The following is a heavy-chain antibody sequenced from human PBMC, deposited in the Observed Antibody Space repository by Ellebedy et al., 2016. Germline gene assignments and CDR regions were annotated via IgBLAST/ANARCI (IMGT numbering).Heavy chain of an antibody. J-gene: IGHJ4*02. CDR3: ARGGAVAGGFDY. Sequence: GGSLRLSCAASGFSLTGSDLHWVRQAPGKGLEWVAVIWSDGNKKYYTDSVRGRFTISRDTSENTLYMEMDSLRAEDTAVYYCARGGAVAGGFDYWGQGTLVTVSS. CDR1: GFSLTGSD. D-gene: IGHD6-19*01. CDR2: IWSDGNKK. V-gene: IGHV3-33*08.